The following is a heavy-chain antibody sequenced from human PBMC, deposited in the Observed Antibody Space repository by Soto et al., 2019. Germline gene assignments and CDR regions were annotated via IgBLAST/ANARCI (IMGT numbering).Heavy chain of an antibody. CDR1: GGTFSSYA. J-gene: IGHJ4*01. V-gene: IGHV1-69*13. CDR3: ARTYSGSYRSPLTY. Sequence: GASVKVSCKASGGTFSSYAISWVRQAPGQGLEWMGGIIPIFGTANYAQKFQGRVTITADESTSTAYMELSSLRSEDTAMYYCARTYSGSYRSPLTYWGHGTQVTVSS. D-gene: IGHD1-26*01. CDR2: IIPIFGTA.